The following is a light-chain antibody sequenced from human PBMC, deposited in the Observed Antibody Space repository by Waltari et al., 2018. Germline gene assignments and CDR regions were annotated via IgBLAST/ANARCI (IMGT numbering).Light chain of an antibody. CDR3: SSFALNTNHYV. CDR1: SSDIGGYDF. Sequence: QSALTQPPSASGSPGQSVTISCSGSSSDIGGYDFVSWYHHPPGKPPRLIIFEVNKRPSGVPSRFSGSKSGNTASRTVSGLQPDDEGDFYCSSFALNTNHYVFGSGTKVTVL. J-gene: IGLJ1*01. V-gene: IGLV2-8*01. CDR2: EVN.